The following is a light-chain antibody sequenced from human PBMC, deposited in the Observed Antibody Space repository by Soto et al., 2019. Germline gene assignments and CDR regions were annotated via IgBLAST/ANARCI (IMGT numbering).Light chain of an antibody. Sequence: DIVMTQSPDSLAVSLGERATINRKSSQSVLYRSNTKNYLAWYQQKPGQPPNLLIYWASTRESGVPDRFSGSGSGTDFTLTISSLQAEDVAVYYCQQYYSLPPTFGQGTKVEIK. CDR2: WAS. J-gene: IGKJ1*01. V-gene: IGKV4-1*01. CDR1: QSVLYRSNTKNY. CDR3: QQYYSLPPT.